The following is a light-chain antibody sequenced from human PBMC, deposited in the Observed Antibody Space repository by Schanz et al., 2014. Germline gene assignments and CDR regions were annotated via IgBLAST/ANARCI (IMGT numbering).Light chain of an antibody. Sequence: EVVLTQSPGTLSLSPGGRATLSCRASQSVSSSYLAWYQQKPGQAPRLLIYGASSRATGIPDRFSGSGSGTDFTLTISRLEPEDFAVYYCQQRSNWPLTFGGGTKVEIK. CDR3: QQRSNWPLT. V-gene: IGKV3D-20*02. CDR2: GAS. J-gene: IGKJ4*01. CDR1: QSVSSSY.